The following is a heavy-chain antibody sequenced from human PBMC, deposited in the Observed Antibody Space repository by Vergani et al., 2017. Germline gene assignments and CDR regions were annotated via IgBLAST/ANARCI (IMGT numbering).Heavy chain of an antibody. D-gene: IGHD1-14*01. CDR3: AREPYNNPFDY. J-gene: IGHJ4*02. V-gene: IGHV4-39*02. CDR1: GGSITYGAFY. CDR2: IYYSENK. Sequence: QVQLQQWGAGLLKPSETLSLTCTVSGGSITYGAFYWGWIRQSPGKGLEWIGSIYYSENKFYNPSLESRVTLSIDTTKNQFSLKLKSVTATDTAVYYCAREPYNNPFDYWGQGTLVTVSS.